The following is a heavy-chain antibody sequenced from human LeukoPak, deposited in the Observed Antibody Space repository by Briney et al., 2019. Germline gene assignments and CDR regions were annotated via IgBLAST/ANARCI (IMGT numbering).Heavy chain of an antibody. V-gene: IGHV4-59*01. J-gene: IGHJ4*02. D-gene: IGHD3-22*01. Sequence: SETLSLTCTVSCGSISSYYWSWIRQPPGKGLERIGYVYYSGSTNYNPSLKSRVTISVDTSKNQFSLKLSSVTAADTAVYYCASFPHYYDSSGYYHTNVDYWGQGTLVIVSS. CDR3: ASFPHYYDSSGYYHTNVDY. CDR1: CGSISSYY. CDR2: VYYSGST.